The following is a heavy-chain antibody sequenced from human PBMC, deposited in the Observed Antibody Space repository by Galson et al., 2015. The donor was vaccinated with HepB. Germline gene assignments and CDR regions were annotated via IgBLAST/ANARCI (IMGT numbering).Heavy chain of an antibody. J-gene: IGHJ4*02. D-gene: IGHD2-2*01. CDR3: AGAITSWPNLDF. Sequence: QSGAEVKKPGESLRISCKGSGYSFTNYWIAWVRQAPGKGLEWMGIIYPGDSETRYSPSFQGPVTISADKSISTAYIQWSSLKASDTAMYYCAGAITSWPNLDFWGQGTLVTVSS. CDR2: IYPGDSET. CDR1: GYSFTNYW. V-gene: IGHV5-51*03.